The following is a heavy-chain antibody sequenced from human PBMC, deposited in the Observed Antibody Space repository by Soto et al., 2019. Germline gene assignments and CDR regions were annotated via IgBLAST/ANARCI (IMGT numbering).Heavy chain of an antibody. J-gene: IGHJ4*02. CDR2: ISYDGSEK. Sequence: QVQLVESGGGVVQPGRSLRLSCAASGFTFSSYGMHWVRQAPGKGLEWVAIISYDGSEKYYAGSVKGRFTISRDNSKNTLYLQMNSLRAEDTAVYYCAXGAXXXXXXYFDYWXQGTLVTVSS. CDR3: AXGAXXXXXXYFDY. V-gene: IGHV3-30*03. CDR1: GFTFSSYG.